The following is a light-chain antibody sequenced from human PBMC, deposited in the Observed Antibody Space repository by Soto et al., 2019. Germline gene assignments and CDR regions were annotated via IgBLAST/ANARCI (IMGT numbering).Light chain of an antibody. CDR2: KAS. CDR3: QQYNSYWT. CDR1: QRISNW. J-gene: IGKJ1*01. V-gene: IGKV1-5*03. Sequence: DIQMTQSPSTLCASVGDRVTITCRASQRISNWLAWYQQKPGKAPKLLIYKASSLESGVPSRFSGSGSGTEFTLTISSLQPEDFATYYCQQYNSYWTFGQGTKVDI.